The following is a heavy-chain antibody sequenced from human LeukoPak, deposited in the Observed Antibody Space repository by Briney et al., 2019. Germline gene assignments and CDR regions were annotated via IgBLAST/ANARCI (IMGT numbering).Heavy chain of an antibody. J-gene: IGHJ4*02. D-gene: IGHD2-2*01. Sequence: GSLRLSCAASGFTFSSYAMSWVRQAPGKGLEWVSAISGSGGSTYYADSVKGRFTIPRDNSKNTLYLQMNSLRAEDTAVYYCAKDSYRAIVVVPAAIWDYWGQGTLVTVSS. V-gene: IGHV3-23*01. CDR3: AKDSYRAIVVVPAAIWDY. CDR2: ISGSGGST. CDR1: GFTFSSYA.